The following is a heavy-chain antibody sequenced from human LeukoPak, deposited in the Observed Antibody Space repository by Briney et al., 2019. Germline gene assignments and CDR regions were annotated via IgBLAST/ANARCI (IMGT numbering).Heavy chain of an antibody. CDR2: MYHTGST. Sequence: SETLSLACTVSGYSMSSGYYWGWIRQPPERGLEWIGSMYHTGSTYYNPSLKSRVTISVDASKNQFSLKLSSVTAADTAVYYCARGGYYDSSGYYDFDYWGQGTLVTVSS. J-gene: IGHJ4*02. CDR3: ARGGYYDSSGYYDFDY. V-gene: IGHV4-38-2*02. D-gene: IGHD3-22*01. CDR1: GYSMSSGYY.